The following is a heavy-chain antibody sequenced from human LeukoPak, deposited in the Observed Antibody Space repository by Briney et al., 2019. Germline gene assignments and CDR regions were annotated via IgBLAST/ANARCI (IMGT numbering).Heavy chain of an antibody. V-gene: IGHV3-30*04. J-gene: IGHJ4*02. D-gene: IGHD4-17*01. CDR1: GFTFSNHS. CDR3: ARNPVCGDYGDY. Sequence: GGSLRLSCAASGFTFSNHSMHWVRQAPGKGLEWVAIISSDGGKNYSADSVKGRFTISRDNSKNTLYLQMNSLRGEDTAVYYCARNPVCGDYGDYWGQGTLVTVYS. CDR2: ISSDGGKN.